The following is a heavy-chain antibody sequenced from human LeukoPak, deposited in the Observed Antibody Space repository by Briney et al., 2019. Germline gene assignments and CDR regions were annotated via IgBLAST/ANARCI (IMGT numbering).Heavy chain of an antibody. V-gene: IGHV3-23*01. CDR1: GFTSSTYV. Sequence: GGSLRLSCAASGFTSSTYVMSWVRQAPGKGLEWVSSTSGGGGSTYYADSVKGRFTVSRDNSKNTLYLQMNSLRAEDTAVYYCAKDQYCSGGNCYGLDYWGQGTLVTVSS. J-gene: IGHJ4*02. CDR2: TSGGGGST. D-gene: IGHD2-15*01. CDR3: AKDQYCSGGNCYGLDY.